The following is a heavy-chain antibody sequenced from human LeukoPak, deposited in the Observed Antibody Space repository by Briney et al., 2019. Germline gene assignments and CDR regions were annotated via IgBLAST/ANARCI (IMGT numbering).Heavy chain of an antibody. J-gene: IGHJ6*03. CDR3: ARDYEWGGPFWYMDV. CDR2: INPNSGGT. V-gene: IGHV1-2*02. D-gene: IGHD3-16*01. Sequence: SVKVSCKASGYTFTGYYMHWVRQAPGQGLEWMGWINPNSGGTNYAQKFQGRVTMTRDTSISTAYMELSRLRSDDTAVYYCARDYEWGGPFWYMDVWAKGTTVTISS. CDR1: GYTFTGYY.